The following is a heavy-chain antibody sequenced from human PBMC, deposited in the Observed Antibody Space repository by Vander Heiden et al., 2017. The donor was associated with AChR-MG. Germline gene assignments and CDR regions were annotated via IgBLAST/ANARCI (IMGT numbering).Heavy chain of an antibody. J-gene: IGHJ6*02. CDR1: GFTFSDYY. Sequence: QVQLVESGGGLVKPGGSLRLSCAAPGFTFSDYYMSWIRQAPGKGLEWVSYISSSGSTIYYADSVKGRFTISRDNAKNSLYLQMNSLRAEDTAVYYCARNSYSRPPRRHFDYYGMDVWGQGTTVTVSS. CDR2: ISSSGSTI. D-gene: IGHD6-13*01. CDR3: ARNSYSRPPRRHFDYYGMDV. V-gene: IGHV3-11*01.